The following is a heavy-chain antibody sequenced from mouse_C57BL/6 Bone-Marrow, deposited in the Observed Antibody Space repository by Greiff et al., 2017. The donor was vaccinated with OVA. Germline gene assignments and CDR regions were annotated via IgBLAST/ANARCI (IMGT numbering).Heavy chain of an antibody. CDR1: GYAFTNYL. CDR3: ARSPNWEGWAMDY. D-gene: IGHD4-1*01. V-gene: IGHV1-54*01. CDR2: INPGSGGT. Sequence: QVQLQQSGAELVRPGTSVKVSCKASGYAFTNYLIEWVKQRPGQGLEWIGVINPGSGGTNYNEKFKGKATLTADKSSSTAYMQLSSLTSEDSAVYFCARSPNWEGWAMDYWGQGTSVTVSS. J-gene: IGHJ4*01.